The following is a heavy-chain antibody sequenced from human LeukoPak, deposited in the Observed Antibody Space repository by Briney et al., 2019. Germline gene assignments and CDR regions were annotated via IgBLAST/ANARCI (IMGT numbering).Heavy chain of an antibody. V-gene: IGHV3-72*01. J-gene: IGHJ6*02. D-gene: IGHD2-2*01. CDR2: TRNKPNGYTT. CDR3: TRVIVVGPALGMDV. Sequence: PGGSLRLSCAVSGFTLSDHYMDWVRQAPGKGLEWVGRTRNKPNGYTTEYAASVKGRFTISRDDSKNSLYLQMDSLKIGDTAVYYCTRVIVVGPALGMDVWGQGTTVTVS. CDR1: GFTLSDHY.